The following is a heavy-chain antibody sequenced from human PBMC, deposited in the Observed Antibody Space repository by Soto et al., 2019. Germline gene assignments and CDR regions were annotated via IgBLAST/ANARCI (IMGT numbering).Heavy chain of an antibody. CDR2: IYYTGST. CDR3: ATLYMLRGVRTFDY. CDR1: GGPIRSGGYY. V-gene: IGHV4-31*03. J-gene: IGHJ4*02. Sequence: QVQLQESGPGLVKPSQTLSLTCSVSGGPIRSGGYYWSWIRQHPGKGLEWIGYIYYTGSTYYNPSLKSRVTISVDTSKNQFSLKLSSVTAADTAVYYCATLYMLRGVRTFDYWGQGTLVTVSS. D-gene: IGHD3-10*01.